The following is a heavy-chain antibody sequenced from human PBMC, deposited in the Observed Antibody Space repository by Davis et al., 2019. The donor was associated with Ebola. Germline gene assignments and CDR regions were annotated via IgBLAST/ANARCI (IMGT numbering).Heavy chain of an antibody. CDR1: GGSISSSNW. J-gene: IGHJ6*02. CDR3: ARDRLDIVATDYYYGMDV. D-gene: IGHD5-12*01. CDR2: IYYSGST. V-gene: IGHV4-61*01. Sequence: SETLSLTCAVSGGSISSSNWWSWIRQPPGKGLEWIGYIYYSGSTNYNPSLKSRVTISVDTSKNQFSLKLSSVTAADTAVYYCARDRLDIVATDYYYGMDVWGQGTTVTVSS.